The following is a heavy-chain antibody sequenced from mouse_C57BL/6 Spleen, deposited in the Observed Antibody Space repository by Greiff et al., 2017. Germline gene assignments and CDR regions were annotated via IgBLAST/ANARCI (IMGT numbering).Heavy chain of an antibody. CDR2: ISYDGSN. J-gene: IGHJ4*01. V-gene: IGHV3-6*01. CDR3: ASGSYAMDY. D-gene: IGHD1-2*01. Sequence: EVQLVESGPGLVKPSQSLSLTCSVTGYSITSGYYWNWIRQFPGNKLEWMGYISYDGSNNYNPSLKNRISITCDTSKNQFFLKLNSVTTEDTATYYCASGSYAMDYWGQGTSVTVSS. CDR1: GYSITSGYY.